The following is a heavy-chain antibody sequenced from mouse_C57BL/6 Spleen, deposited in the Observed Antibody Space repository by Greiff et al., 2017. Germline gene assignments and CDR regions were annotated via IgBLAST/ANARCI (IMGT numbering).Heavy chain of an antibody. D-gene: IGHD1-1*01. Sequence: LLESGPELVKPGASVKISCKASGYAFSSSWMNWVKQRPGKGLEWIGRIYPGDGDTNYNGKFKGKATLTADKSSSTAYMQLSSLTSEDSAVYFCARFYGSSYGYAMDYWGQGTSVTVSS. CDR1: GYAFSSSW. V-gene: IGHV1-82*01. CDR2: IYPGDGDT. CDR3: ARFYGSSYGYAMDY. J-gene: IGHJ4*01.